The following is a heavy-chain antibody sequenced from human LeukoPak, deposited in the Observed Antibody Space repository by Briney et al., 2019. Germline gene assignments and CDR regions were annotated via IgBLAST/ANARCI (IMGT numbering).Heavy chain of an antibody. CDR2: ISAYNGNT. CDR3: ARGPRDGYHLMDI. CDR1: GDALANNG. V-gene: IGHV1-18*01. J-gene: IGHJ6*02. D-gene: IGHD5-24*01. Sequence: ASVKLSCNGYGDALANNGNRWGRRVPEQEIEWMGWISAYNGNTNYAQKLQGRVTMTTDTSTSTAYMELRSLRSDDTAVYYCARGPRDGYHLMDIWGQGTTVTVSS.